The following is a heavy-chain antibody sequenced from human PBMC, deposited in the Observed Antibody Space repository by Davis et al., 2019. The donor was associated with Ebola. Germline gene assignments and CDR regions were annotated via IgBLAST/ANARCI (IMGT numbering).Heavy chain of an antibody. V-gene: IGHV3-30-3*01. CDR2: ISYDGSNK. Sequence: GESLKISCAASGFTFSSYAMHWVRQAPGKGLEWVAVISYDGSNKYYADSVKGRFTISRDNSKNTLYLQMNRLRAEDTAVYYCARGLRWLQPNFDYWGQGTLVTVSS. J-gene: IGHJ4*02. CDR1: GFTFSSYA. CDR3: ARGLRWLQPNFDY. D-gene: IGHD5-24*01.